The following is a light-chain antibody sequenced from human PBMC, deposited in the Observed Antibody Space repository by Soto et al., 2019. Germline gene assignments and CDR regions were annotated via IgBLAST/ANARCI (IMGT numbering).Light chain of an antibody. CDR1: SSNIGAGYD. V-gene: IGLV1-40*01. J-gene: IGLJ1*01. CDR3: QSYDSSLSGSSV. CDR2: GNS. Sequence: SVLPHPPSVSGAPGQRVTLSCPGSSSNIGAGYDVHWYQQLPGTAPKLLIYGNSNRPSGVPDRFSGSKSGTSASLAITGLQAEDEANYSCQSYDSSLSGSSVFGTGTEVIVL.